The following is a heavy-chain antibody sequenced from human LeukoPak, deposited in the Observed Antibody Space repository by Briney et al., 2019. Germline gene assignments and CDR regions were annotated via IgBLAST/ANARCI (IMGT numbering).Heavy chain of an antibody. CDR1: GLIFFSNYA. CDR3: ASYARGSYYFDY. V-gene: IGHV3-23*01. D-gene: IGHD3-16*01. J-gene: IGHJ4*02. Sequence: GGSLRLSCAASGLIFFSNYAMNWVRQAPGKGLEWVSGISGSGGSTYYADSVKGRFTISRDNSKNTLYLQMDSLRAEDTAVYSCASYARGSYYFDYWGQGTLVTVSS. CDR2: ISGSGGST.